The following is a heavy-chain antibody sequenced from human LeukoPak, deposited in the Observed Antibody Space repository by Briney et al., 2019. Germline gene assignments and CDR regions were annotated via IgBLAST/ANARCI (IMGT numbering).Heavy chain of an antibody. D-gene: IGHD6-19*01. CDR2: IKQDGSEK. Sequence: PGGSLRLSCAASGFTFDDYGMSWVRQAPGKGLEWVANIKQDGSEKYYVDSVKGRFTISRDNAKNSLYLQMNSLRAEDTAVYYCARGRHSSGRNHFDYWGQGTLVTVSS. CDR1: GFTFDDYG. J-gene: IGHJ4*02. V-gene: IGHV3-7*01. CDR3: ARGRHSSGRNHFDY.